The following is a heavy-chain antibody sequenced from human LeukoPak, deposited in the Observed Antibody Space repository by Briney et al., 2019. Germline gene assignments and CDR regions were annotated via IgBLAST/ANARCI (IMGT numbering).Heavy chain of an antibody. V-gene: IGHV3-23*01. CDR2: IADAGT. D-gene: IGHD3-16*01. CDR3: ARNLGPFDV. J-gene: IGHJ3*01. Sequence: GRSLRLSCAASGLTFNDPAMTSASQAPGKGREWHSTIADAGTYYGDSMKGGYIISRDNFKNMLYLQLNSLRADDTAMYCCARNLGPFDVRGHGTMVTVSS. CDR1: GLTFNDPA.